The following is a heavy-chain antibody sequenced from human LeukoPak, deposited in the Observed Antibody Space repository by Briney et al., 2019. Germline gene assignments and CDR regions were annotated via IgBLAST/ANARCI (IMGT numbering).Heavy chain of an antibody. Sequence: SETLSLTCTVSGGSISSGGYNWSWIRQHPGKGLECIGYIYYSGSTYYNPSLKSRVTISVDTSKNQFSLKLSSVTAADTAVYYCARGSYVGPTSGYFDYWGQGTLVTVSS. CDR3: ARGSYVGPTSGYFDY. D-gene: IGHD1-26*01. CDR2: IYYSGST. V-gene: IGHV4-31*03. CDR1: GGSISSGGYN. J-gene: IGHJ4*02.